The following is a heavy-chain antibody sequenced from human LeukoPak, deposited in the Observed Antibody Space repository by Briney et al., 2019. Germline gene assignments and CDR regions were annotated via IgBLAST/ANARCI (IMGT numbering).Heavy chain of an antibody. CDR2: TYYRSKWSN. Sequence: SQTLSLTCAISGDSVSSNSATWNWIRQSPSRGLEWLGRTYYRSKWSNDYAVSVKSRITINPDTSKNQFSLQLNSVTPEDTAVYYCARRTTSSMGSCSSYYMDVWGTGTTVTVSS. CDR1: GDSVSSNSAT. D-gene: IGHD6-6*01. CDR3: ARRTTSSMGSCSSYYMDV. J-gene: IGHJ6*03. V-gene: IGHV6-1*01.